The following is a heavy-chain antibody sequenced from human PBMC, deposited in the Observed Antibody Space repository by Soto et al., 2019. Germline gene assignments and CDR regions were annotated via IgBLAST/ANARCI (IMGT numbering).Heavy chain of an antibody. CDR2: IYYSGST. CDR1: GGSISSSSYY. V-gene: IGHV4-39*01. D-gene: IGHD2-21*02. CDR3: ARHLGGAYGGGDCYSLGWFDP. J-gene: IGHJ5*02. Sequence: QLQLQESGPGLVKPSETLSLTCTVSGGSISSSSYYWGWIRQPPGKGLEWIGSIYYSGSTYYNPSLKSRVTIAVDSSKYQFSLRLSCVTAADTAVYYCARHLGGAYGGGDCYSLGWFDPWCQGSLVTVSS.